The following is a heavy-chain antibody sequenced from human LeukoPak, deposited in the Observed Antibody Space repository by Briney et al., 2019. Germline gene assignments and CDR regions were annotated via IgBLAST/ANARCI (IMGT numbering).Heavy chain of an antibody. CDR3: AGTHDSSGFYYGAFDL. D-gene: IGHD6-19*01. V-gene: IGHV4-59*08. Sequence: SETLSLTCTVSTGSITNYYWDWIRQPPGKGLGWIGFVYYSGSTNNNPSLKSRVTISVDTSKSQFSLKLKSVTAADTAVYYCAGTHDSSGFYYGAFDLWGQGTTVSVSS. J-gene: IGHJ3*01. CDR1: TGSITNYY. CDR2: VYYSGST.